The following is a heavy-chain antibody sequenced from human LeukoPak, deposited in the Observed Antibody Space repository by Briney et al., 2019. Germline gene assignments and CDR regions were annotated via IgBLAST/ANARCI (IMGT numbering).Heavy chain of an antibody. J-gene: IGHJ4*02. CDR2: IIPILGIA. D-gene: IGHD3-10*01. CDR1: GGTFSSYA. V-gene: IGHV1-69*04. Sequence: ASVKVSCTASGGTFSSYAISWVRQAPGQGLEWMGRIIPILGIANYAQKFQGRVTITADKSTSTAYMELSSLRSEDTAVYYCARDQNTMVRGVIITGDYWGQGTLVTVSS. CDR3: ARDQNTMVRGVIITGDY.